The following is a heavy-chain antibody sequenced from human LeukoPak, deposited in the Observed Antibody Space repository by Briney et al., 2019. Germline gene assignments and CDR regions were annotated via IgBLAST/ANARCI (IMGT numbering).Heavy chain of an antibody. CDR1: GFTFSSYA. Sequence: PGGSLRLSCAASGFTFSSYAMNWVRQAPGKGLEWVSGISGSGDNTYYADSVKGRFTISRDNSKNTLYLQMNSLRAEDTALYYCTKGVGATLVYNWFDPWGRGTLVTVSS. CDR3: TKGVGATLVYNWFDP. D-gene: IGHD1-26*01. J-gene: IGHJ5*02. CDR2: ISGSGDNT. V-gene: IGHV3-23*01.